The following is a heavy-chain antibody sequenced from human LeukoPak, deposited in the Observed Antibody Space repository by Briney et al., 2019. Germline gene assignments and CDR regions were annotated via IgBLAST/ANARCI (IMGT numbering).Heavy chain of an antibody. V-gene: IGHV4-31*03. D-gene: IGHD5-24*01. CDR1: GGSISSGGYY. Sequence: SQTLSLTCTVSGGSISSGGYYWSWIRKHPGKGLEWIGYIYYSGSTYYNPSLKSRVTISVDTSKNQFSLKLSSVTAADTAVYYCASGTGDGDGYFDYWGQGTLVTVSS. J-gene: IGHJ4*02. CDR2: IYYSGST. CDR3: ASGTGDGDGYFDY.